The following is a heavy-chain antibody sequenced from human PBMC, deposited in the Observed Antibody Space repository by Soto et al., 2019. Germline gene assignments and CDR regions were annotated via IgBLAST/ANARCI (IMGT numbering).Heavy chain of an antibody. CDR2: ISGSGGST. V-gene: IGHV3-23*01. CDR1: GFTSSSYA. J-gene: IGHJ5*02. CDR3: AIRMYSSSSLFDP. D-gene: IGHD6-6*01. Sequence: PGGSLRLSCAASGFTSSSYAMSWVRQAPGKGLEWVSAISGSGGSTYYADSVKGRFTISRDNSKNTLYLQMNSLRAEDTAVYYCAIRMYSSSSLFDPWGQGTLVTVSS.